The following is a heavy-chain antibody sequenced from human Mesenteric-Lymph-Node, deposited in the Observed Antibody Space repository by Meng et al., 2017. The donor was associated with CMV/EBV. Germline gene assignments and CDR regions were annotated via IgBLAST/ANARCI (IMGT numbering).Heavy chain of an antibody. Sequence: QLQLQESGPGRVKPSEPLSPPCTVSGVSISSSSSYWGWVRQPPGKGLEWSGSIYYSGSTYYNPSLKSRVTISVDTSKNQFSLKLSSVTAADTAVYYCARPHYYGAGSSPWFDPWGQGTLVTSPQ. J-gene: IGHJ5*02. CDR3: ARPHYYGAGSSPWFDP. CDR2: IYYSGST. V-gene: IGHV4-39*01. CDR1: GVSISSSSSY. D-gene: IGHD3-10*01.